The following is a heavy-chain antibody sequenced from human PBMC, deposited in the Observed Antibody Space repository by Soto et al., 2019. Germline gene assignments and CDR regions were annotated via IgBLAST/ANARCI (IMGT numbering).Heavy chain of an antibody. J-gene: IGHJ6*02. CDR3: ARGYGSYYYGLDG. V-gene: IGHV3-30-3*01. CDR1: GVTFSHYA. CDR2: ISYDGSNR. Sequence: GGTLRLYCEASGVTFSHYAMHWVRQAPGKGLEWVAVISYDGSNRYYTDSVKGQFTISRDNSKNTLYLQMNSLKAEDTAVFYCARGYGSYYYGLDGWGQGTTVPVSS. D-gene: IGHD3-10*01.